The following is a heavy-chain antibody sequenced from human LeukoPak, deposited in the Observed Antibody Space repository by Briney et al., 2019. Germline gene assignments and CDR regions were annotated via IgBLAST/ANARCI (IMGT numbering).Heavy chain of an antibody. D-gene: IGHD3-10*02. CDR2: ISYDGSNK. CDR3: ASNYYVIY. CDR1: GFTFSSYG. J-gene: IGHJ4*02. Sequence: PGGSLRLSCAASGFTFSSYGMHWVRQAPGKGLEWVAVISYDGSNKYYADSVKGRFTISRDNSKNTLYLQMNSLRAEDTAVYYCASNYYVIYWGQGTLVTVSS. V-gene: IGHV3-30*03.